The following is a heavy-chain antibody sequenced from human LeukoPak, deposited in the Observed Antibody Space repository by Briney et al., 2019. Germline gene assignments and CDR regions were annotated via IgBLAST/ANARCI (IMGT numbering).Heavy chain of an antibody. Sequence: PSETLSLTCAVSGGSISGYYWSWIRQPPGKGLEWIGYIFYSGSTNYNPSLKSRVTISVDTSKNQFSLKLSSVTAADTAVYYCARGEWDLLFDYWGQGTLVTVSS. J-gene: IGHJ4*02. CDR3: ARGEWDLLFDY. CDR2: IFYSGST. CDR1: GGSISGYY. D-gene: IGHD1-26*01. V-gene: IGHV4-59*01.